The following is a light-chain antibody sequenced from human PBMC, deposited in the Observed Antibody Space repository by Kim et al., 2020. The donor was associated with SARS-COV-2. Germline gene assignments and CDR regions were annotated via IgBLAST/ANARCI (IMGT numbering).Light chain of an antibody. CDR2: AAS. CDR3: QQSYDTPTT. V-gene: IGKV1-39*01. CDR1: ETISTY. Sequence: ASVGERVSITGRASETISTYLNWYQHKPGKAPTLLIYAASHLQRGVPSRFTASGSGTDFTLTITSLQPEDVATYYCQQSYDTPTTFGQGTKVDIK. J-gene: IGKJ1*01.